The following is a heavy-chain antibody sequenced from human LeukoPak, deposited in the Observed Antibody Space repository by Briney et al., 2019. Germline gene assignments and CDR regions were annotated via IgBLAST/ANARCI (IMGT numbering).Heavy chain of an antibody. CDR2: ISSNGGST. J-gene: IGHJ4*02. CDR1: GFTFSSYA. CDR3: VKGRSVVATIIFDY. V-gene: IGHV3-64D*09. Sequence: GGSLRLSCSASGFTFSSYAMHWVRQAPGKGLEYVSAISSNGGSTYYADSVKGRFTISRDNSKNTLYLQMSSLRAEDTAMYYCVKGRSVVATIIFDYWGQGTLVTVSS. D-gene: IGHD5-12*01.